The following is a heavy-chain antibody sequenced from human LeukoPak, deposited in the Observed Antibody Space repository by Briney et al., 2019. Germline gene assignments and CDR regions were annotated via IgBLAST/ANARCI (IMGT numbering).Heavy chain of an antibody. CDR1: GGSISGYY. D-gene: IGHD2-2*01. Sequence: SETLSLTCTVSGGSISGYYWSWIRQPPGKGLEWIGEINHSGSTNYNPSLKSRVTISVDTSKNQFSLKLSSVTAADTAVYYCARGDAGPYYGMDVWGQGTTVTVSS. V-gene: IGHV4-34*01. J-gene: IGHJ6*02. CDR2: INHSGST. CDR3: ARGDAGPYYGMDV.